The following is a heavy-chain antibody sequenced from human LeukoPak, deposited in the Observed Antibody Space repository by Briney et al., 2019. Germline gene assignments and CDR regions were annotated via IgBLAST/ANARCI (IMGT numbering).Heavy chain of an antibody. CDR2: ITSNGGST. D-gene: IGHD6-13*01. Sequence: GGSLRLSCVASGFTFTGHTMHWVRQAPGKGLEYVSAITSNGGSTYYADSVKGRFTISRDNSKNTLYLQMGSLRVEDMTVYYCARAPRWQQLVPGYFDYWGQGTLVTVSS. CDR1: GFTFTGHT. V-gene: IGHV3-64*02. CDR3: ARAPRWQQLVPGYFDY. J-gene: IGHJ4*02.